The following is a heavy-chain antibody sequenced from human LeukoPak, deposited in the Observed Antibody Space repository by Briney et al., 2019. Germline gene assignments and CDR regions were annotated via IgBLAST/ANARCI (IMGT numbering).Heavy chain of an antibody. J-gene: IGHJ6*03. CDR3: ARHLSDYFYMDV. Sequence: GDSLKISCQGSGYSSTSYWIGWVRQMPGKGLEWMGIIHPGDSRTVYSPSFQGQVTISADKSISTAYLHWSSLEASDTAMYYCARHLSDYFYMDVWGKGTTITISS. V-gene: IGHV5-51*01. CDR2: IHPGDSRT. CDR1: GYSSTSYW. D-gene: IGHD3-16*02.